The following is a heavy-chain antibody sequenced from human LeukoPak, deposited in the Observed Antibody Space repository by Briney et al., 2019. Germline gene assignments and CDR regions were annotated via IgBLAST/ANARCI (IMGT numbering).Heavy chain of an antibody. CDR2: MNPNSGNT. Sequence: GASVKVSCKASGYTFTSYDINWVRQATGQGLEWMGWMNPNSGNTGYAQKFQGRVTMTRNTSISTAYMELSSLRSEDTAVYYCARDYYDSSGSNGGWFDPWGQGTLVTVSS. V-gene: IGHV1-8*01. CDR1: GYTFTSYD. CDR3: ARDYYDSSGSNGGWFDP. D-gene: IGHD3-22*01. J-gene: IGHJ5*02.